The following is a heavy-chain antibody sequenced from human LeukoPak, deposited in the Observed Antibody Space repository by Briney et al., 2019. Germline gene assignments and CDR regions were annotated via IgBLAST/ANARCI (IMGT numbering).Heavy chain of an antibody. CDR3: ARDLYVSRGSGSYFSPYYFDY. CDR2: IGSSGGDT. V-gene: IGHV3-23*01. Sequence: QPGGSLRLSCAASGFIFSSYAMSWVRQAPGKGLEWVSAIGSSGGDTYYADSVKGRFTISRDNSKNTLYLQMNSLRAEDTAVYYCARDLYVSRGSGSYFSPYYFDYWGQGTLVTVSS. J-gene: IGHJ4*02. D-gene: IGHD3-10*01. CDR1: GFIFSSYA.